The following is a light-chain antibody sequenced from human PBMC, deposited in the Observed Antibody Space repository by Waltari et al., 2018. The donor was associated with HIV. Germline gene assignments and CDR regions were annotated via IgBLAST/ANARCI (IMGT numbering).Light chain of an antibody. V-gene: IGLV1-47*01. J-gene: IGLJ1*01. CDR2: KNI. CDR3: VGWDASLSAYV. Sequence: QSVLTQPPSASGTPGQRVTISCSGSSSNIGNDNVYWYQQLPGTTPKLLIYKNIRRSAGVPDRFAGSKSGTSAYLAISGLRSEDEADYYCVGWDASLSAYVFGAGTKVTVL. CDR1: SSNIGNDN.